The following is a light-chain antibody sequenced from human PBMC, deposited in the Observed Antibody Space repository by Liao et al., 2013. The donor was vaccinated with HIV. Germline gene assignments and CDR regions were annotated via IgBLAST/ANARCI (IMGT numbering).Light chain of an antibody. Sequence: SYELTQPPSVSVSPGQTARITCSGDALPKQYTYWYQQKPGQAPVLLIYKDSERPSGIPERFSGSTSGTTVTLTISGVQAEDEADYYCQSADSSGRVFGGGTKLTVL. CDR2: KDS. V-gene: IGLV3-25*03. J-gene: IGLJ3*02. CDR1: ALPKQY. CDR3: QSADSSGRV.